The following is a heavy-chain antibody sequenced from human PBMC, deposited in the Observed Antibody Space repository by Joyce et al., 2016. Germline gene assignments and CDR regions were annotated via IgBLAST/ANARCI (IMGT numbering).Heavy chain of an antibody. J-gene: IGHJ4*02. CDR1: GFAFGNYW. D-gene: IGHD2-21*01. Sequence: EARLVQSGGGFFQPGESLRLSCEASGFAFGNYWMYWVRQVPGKAPEGVARLNRDGTTKEYADSVEGRFTISRDNDKNTLYLDMNSRRVDDTAVFFCARGPYCAAYCQTHGPFYFDRWGQGTQVTVST. CDR2: LNRDGTTK. CDR3: ARGPYCAAYCQTHGPFYFDR. V-gene: IGHV3-74*03.